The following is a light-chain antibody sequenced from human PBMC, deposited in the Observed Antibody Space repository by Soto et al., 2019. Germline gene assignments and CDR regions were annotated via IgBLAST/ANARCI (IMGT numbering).Light chain of an antibody. V-gene: IGKV4-1*01. Sequence: DIVMTQSPDSLAVSLGERATINCKSSQSVLYNSNNKNYLPWYQQKPGQPPKLLIYWASTRESGVPDRFSGSGSGTDFTLTISSLQAEDVAVYYCQQYYSTPMYTFGQGTKLEI. J-gene: IGKJ2*01. CDR3: QQYYSTPMYT. CDR2: WAS. CDR1: QSVLYNSNNKNY.